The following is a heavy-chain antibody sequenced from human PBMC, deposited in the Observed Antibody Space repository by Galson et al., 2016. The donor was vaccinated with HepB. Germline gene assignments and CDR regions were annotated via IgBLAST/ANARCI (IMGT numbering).Heavy chain of an antibody. V-gene: IGHV1-18*04. J-gene: IGHJ4*02. Sequence: SVKVSCKASGYTFDSYGIRWVRLAPGLGLEWMGWISVYNGDTKFALKFHDRVTMTRDTSTDTAYMELTGLTPDDTAVYYCARGGRWLPFDYWGQGSLVTVSS. CDR2: ISVYNGDT. CDR1: GYTFDSYG. CDR3: ARGGRWLPFDY. D-gene: IGHD6-19*01.